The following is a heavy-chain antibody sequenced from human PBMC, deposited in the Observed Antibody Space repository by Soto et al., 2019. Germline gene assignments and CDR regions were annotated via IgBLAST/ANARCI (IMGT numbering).Heavy chain of an antibody. J-gene: IGHJ4*02. CDR1: GGSISSSSYY. V-gene: IGHV4-39*01. Sequence: QLQLQESGPGLVKPSETLSLTCSVSGGSISSSSYYWGWIRHPPGQGLEWIGSIYYSGSTYYNPSLKSRVTISVDTSKNQFSLKLSSVTAADTAVYYCASLDHCSGGNCVSGLDYWGQGTLVTVSS. D-gene: IGHD2-15*01. CDR3: ASLDHCSGGNCVSGLDY. CDR2: IYYSGST.